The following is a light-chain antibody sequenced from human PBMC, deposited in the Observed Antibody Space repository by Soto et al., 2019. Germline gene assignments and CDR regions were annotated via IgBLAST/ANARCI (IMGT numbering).Light chain of an antibody. CDR1: SSDIGAYNR. Sequence: QSALTQPPSVSGSPGQSVTISCTGTSSDIGAYNRVSWYQQPPGTAPKLMIYGVRIRTSGAPDRFSGSKSGNTASLTISGLQAEDEADYYCSSYTSSNTLIFGEGTKLTVL. J-gene: IGLJ2*01. V-gene: IGLV2-18*02. CDR2: GVR. CDR3: SSYTSSNTLI.